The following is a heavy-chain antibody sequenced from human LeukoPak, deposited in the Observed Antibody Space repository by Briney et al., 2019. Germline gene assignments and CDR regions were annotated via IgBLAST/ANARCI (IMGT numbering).Heavy chain of an antibody. Sequence: GGSLRLSCAASGFTFSSYAMSWVRQAPGKGLEWVSGISGSAYSTYYADSVQGRFTISRDNSKNTLYLQMSSLRVEDTAAYFCAKVVRSSGWDFDYWGQGTLVTVSS. V-gene: IGHV3-23*01. CDR1: GFTFSSYA. CDR2: ISGSAYST. J-gene: IGHJ4*02. CDR3: AKVVRSSGWDFDY. D-gene: IGHD6-19*01.